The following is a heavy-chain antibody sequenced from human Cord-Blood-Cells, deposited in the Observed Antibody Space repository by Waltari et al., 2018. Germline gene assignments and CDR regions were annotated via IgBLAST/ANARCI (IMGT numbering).Heavy chain of an antibody. D-gene: IGHD3-3*01. CDR2: IYYSGST. CDR3: ARHSPLYDFWSGYYTGLYYYYMDV. CDR1: GGSISSSSYY. J-gene: IGHJ6*03. V-gene: IGHV4-39*01. Sequence: QLQLQESGPGLVKPSETLSLTCTVSGGSISSSSYYWGWIRQPPGKGLEWIGSIYYSGSTYYNPSLKRRVTISVDTSKNQFSLKLSSVTAADTAVYYCARHSPLYDFWSGYYTGLYYYYMDVWGKGTTVTVSS.